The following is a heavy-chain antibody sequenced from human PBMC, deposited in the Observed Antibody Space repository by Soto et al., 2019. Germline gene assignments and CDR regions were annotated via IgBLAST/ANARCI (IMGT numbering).Heavy chain of an antibody. CDR3: AKDQGSSWSYYHGMDV. D-gene: IGHD6-13*01. J-gene: IGHJ6*02. CDR1: GFTFITYG. Sequence: PGGSLRLSCAASGFTFITYGMHWVRQAPGKGLEWVAVISYDGSNKYYADSVKGRFTISRDNSKNTLYLQMNSLRPEDTAVYYCAKDQGSSWSYYHGMDVWGQGTTVTVSS. V-gene: IGHV3-30*18. CDR2: ISYDGSNK.